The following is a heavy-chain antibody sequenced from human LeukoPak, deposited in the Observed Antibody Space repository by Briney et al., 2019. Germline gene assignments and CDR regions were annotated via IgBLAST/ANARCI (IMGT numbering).Heavy chain of an antibody. Sequence: SETLSLTCTVSGGSISSYYWSWIRKPPGKGLEWVGYIYYSGSTNYNASLKSRVTISGDKSKNKFSLKLSSVTAADTAVYYCARDRATTGGYYYYYYMDVWGKGTTVTVSS. J-gene: IGHJ6*03. V-gene: IGHV4-59*01. CDR1: GGSISSYY. D-gene: IGHD7-27*01. CDR2: IYYSGST. CDR3: ARDRATTGGYYYYYYMDV.